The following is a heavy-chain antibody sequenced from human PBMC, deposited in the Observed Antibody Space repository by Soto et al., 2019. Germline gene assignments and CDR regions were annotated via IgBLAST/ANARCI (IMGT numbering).Heavy chain of an antibody. CDR1: GFTFSSYA. CDR3: ARGHPSIASGYLDY. Sequence: GGSLRLSCAASGFTFSSYAMHWVRQAPGKGLEWVAVISYDGSNKYYADSVKGRFTISRDNSKNTLYLQMNSLRAEDTAVYYCARGHPSIASGYLDYWGQGTLVTVSS. V-gene: IGHV3-30-3*01. D-gene: IGHD3-22*01. CDR2: ISYDGSNK. J-gene: IGHJ4*02.